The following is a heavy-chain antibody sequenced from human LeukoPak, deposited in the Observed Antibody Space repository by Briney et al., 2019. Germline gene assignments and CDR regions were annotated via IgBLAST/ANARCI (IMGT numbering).Heavy chain of an antibody. J-gene: IGHJ6*03. CDR1: GFSLSTSGMC. CDR2: IDWDDDK. D-gene: IGHD4-23*01. V-gene: IGHV2-70*11. Sequence: SGPTLVNPTQTLTLTCTFSGFSLSTSGMCVSWIRQPPGKALEWLARIDWDDDKYSTYLKTRFTISKDTSKNQVVLTMTNVNPEDTATYYCARTAGGNSYFYYMDVWGKGTTVTVSS. CDR3: ARTAGGNSYFYYMDV.